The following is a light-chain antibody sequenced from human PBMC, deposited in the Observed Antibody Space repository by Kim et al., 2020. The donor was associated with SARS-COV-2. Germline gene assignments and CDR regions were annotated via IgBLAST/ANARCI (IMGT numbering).Light chain of an antibody. CDR3: SSYTSSRTLGI. V-gene: IGLV2-18*02. J-gene: IGLJ2*01. CDR2: EVS. CDR1: RSDVGGDNR. Sequence: QSVTLSCTGTRSDVGGDNRVSWYQQSPGTAPKLIIYEVSNRHSGVPDRFSGSKSGNTASLTISGLQAEDEADYYCSSYTSSRTLGIFGGGTKLTVL.